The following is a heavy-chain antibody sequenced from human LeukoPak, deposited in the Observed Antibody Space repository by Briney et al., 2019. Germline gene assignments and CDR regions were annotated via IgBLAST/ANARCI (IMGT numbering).Heavy chain of an antibody. D-gene: IGHD2-2*01. J-gene: IGHJ4*02. CDR3: ARDSLYAEGY. V-gene: IGHV4-61*02. CDR1: GGSISSGSHY. CDR2: IYTSGST. Sequence: SQTLSLTCTVSGGSISSGSHYWSWIRRPAGKGLEWIGRIYTSGSTNYNPSLKSRVTISVDTSKNQFSLKLSSVTAADTAVYYCARDSLYAEGYWGQGTLVTVSS.